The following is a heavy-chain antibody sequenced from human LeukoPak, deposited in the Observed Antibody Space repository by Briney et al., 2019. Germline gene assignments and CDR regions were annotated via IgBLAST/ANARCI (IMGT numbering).Heavy chain of an antibody. CDR1: GGSISSSSYY. CDR2: IYYSGST. D-gene: IGHD3-9*01. V-gene: IGHV4-39*01. J-gene: IGHJ4*02. CDR3: ARSLTYYDILTGYYNEGLDY. Sequence: SSETLSLTCTVSGGSISSSSYYWGWIRQPPGKGLEWIGSIYYSGSTYYNPSLKSRVTISVDTSKNQFSLKLSSVTAADTAVYYCARSLTYYDILTGYYNEGLDYWGQGTLVTVSS.